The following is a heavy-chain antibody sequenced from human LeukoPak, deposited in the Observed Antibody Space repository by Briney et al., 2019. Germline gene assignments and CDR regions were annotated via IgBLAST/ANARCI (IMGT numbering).Heavy chain of an antibody. V-gene: IGHV1-2*02. CDR2: INPNSGGT. Sequence: EASVKVSCKASGYTFTGYYMHWVRQAPGQGLEWMGWINPNSGGTNYAQKFQGRVTMTRDTSISTAYMELSRLRSDDTAVYYCARTPVKVRGVIHYFDYWGQGTLVTVSS. D-gene: IGHD3-10*01. CDR3: ARTPVKVRGVIHYFDY. J-gene: IGHJ4*02. CDR1: GYTFTGYY.